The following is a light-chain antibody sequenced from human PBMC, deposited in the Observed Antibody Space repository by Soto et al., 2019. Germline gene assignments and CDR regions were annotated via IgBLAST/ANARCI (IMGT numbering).Light chain of an antibody. CDR1: QSVTTQ. V-gene: IGKV3-20*01. CDR3: QQYGSSPLT. Sequence: IVLTQSPCTLSLSPGERATLSCRASQSVTTQLAWYQQKPGQAPRLIIHGASSRATGVPDRITGSGSGTDFTLTISRLEPEDFAVYYCQQYGSSPLTFGGGTKVDI. J-gene: IGKJ4*01. CDR2: GAS.